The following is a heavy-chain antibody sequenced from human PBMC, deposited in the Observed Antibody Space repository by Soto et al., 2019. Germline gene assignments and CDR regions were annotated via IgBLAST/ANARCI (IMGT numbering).Heavy chain of an antibody. CDR1: GFTFESHW. D-gene: IGHD6-19*01. CDR3: VRESGVAADC. Sequence: VESGGVLVQPGGSLRLSCVASGFTFESHWMHWVRQAPGEGLVWVSRIKTDGYAAAYADSVKGRFTISRDNTKNTVDLQRNSLRAEDTAVYFCVRESGVAADCWGQGALGTVSS. J-gene: IGHJ4*02. V-gene: IGHV3-74*01. CDR2: IKTDGYAA.